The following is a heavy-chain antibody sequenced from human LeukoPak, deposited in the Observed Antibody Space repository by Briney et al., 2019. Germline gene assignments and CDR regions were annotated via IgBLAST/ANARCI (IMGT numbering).Heavy chain of an antibody. V-gene: IGHV4-59*08. CDR3: ARHRDCSGGSWYSDAFDI. Sequence: PSETLSLTCTVSGGSISSYFWSWIRQPPGKGLEWIGYIFYSGITDYNPSLKSRVTISVDTSKNQFSLKLSSVTAADTAVYYCARHRDCSGGSWYSDAFDIWGQGTMVTVSS. CDR1: GGSISSYF. CDR2: IFYSGIT. J-gene: IGHJ3*02. D-gene: IGHD2-15*01.